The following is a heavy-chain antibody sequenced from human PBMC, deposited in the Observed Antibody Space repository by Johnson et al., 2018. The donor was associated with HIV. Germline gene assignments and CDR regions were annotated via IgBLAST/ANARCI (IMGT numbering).Heavy chain of an antibody. CDR2: ISYDGSHT. CDR1: GFTFRSYG. J-gene: IGHJ3*02. V-gene: IGHV3-30*18. CDR3: AKGGYSGCSVCAFDI. Sequence: QVQLVESGGGVVQPGRSLRLSCAASGFTFRSYGMHWVRQAPGKGLEWVAVISYDGSHTHYGDSVKGRFTITRESSKNTVYLQLNSLTTEDTAMYYCAKGGYSGCSVCAFDIWGQGTMVNVSS. D-gene: IGHD6-19*01.